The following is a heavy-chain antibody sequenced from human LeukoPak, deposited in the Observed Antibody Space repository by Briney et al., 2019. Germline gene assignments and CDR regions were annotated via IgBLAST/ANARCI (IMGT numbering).Heavy chain of an antibody. Sequence: GGSLRLSCAASGFTFSSYAMSWVRQAPGKGLEWVSAISTSAGDTYYTDSVKGRFTISRDNSEDTLFLQMNSLRAEDTAVYYCAKHIIVGTTKSMDSWGQGTLVTVSS. CDR1: GFTFSSYA. D-gene: IGHD1-26*01. CDR3: AKHIIVGTTKSMDS. J-gene: IGHJ4*02. CDR2: ISTSAGDT. V-gene: IGHV3-23*01.